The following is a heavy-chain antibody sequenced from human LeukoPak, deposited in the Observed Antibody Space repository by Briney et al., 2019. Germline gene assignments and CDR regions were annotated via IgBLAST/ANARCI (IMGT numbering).Heavy chain of an antibody. CDR2: IYYSGST. CDR3: ARGPPYIVVVTAIGFFDY. D-gene: IGHD2-21*02. J-gene: IGHJ4*02. V-gene: IGHV4-31*03. CDR1: GGSISSGGYY. Sequence: SETLSLTCTVSGGSISSGGYYWSWIRQHPGKGLEWIGYIYYSGSTYYNPSLKSRVTISVDTSKNQFSLKLSSVTAADTAVYYCARGPPYIVVVTAIGFFDYWGQGTLVTVSS.